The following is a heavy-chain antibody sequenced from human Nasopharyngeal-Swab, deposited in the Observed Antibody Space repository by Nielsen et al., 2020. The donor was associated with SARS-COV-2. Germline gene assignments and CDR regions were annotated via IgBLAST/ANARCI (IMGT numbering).Heavy chain of an antibody. CDR2: IYYGGST. CDR1: GGSISSSTYY. D-gene: IGHD6-13*01. CDR3: ATLSSSWYEYYFDY. Sequence: ETLSLTCTVSGGSISSSTYYWAWIRQPPGKGLEWIGSIYYGGSTYYNPPLKSRVTISVDTSKNQFSLKLSSVTAADTAVYYCATLSSSWYEYYFDYWGQGTLVTVSS. J-gene: IGHJ4*02. V-gene: IGHV4-39*01.